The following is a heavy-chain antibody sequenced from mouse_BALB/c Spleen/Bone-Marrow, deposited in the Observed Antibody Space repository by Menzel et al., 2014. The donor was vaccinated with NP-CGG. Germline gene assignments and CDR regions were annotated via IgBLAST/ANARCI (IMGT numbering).Heavy chain of an antibody. Sequence: EVQLVESGGGLVQPGGSLKLSCAASGSTFSSYTMSWVRQTPEKRLEWVAYITSGGGSTYYPDTVKGRFTISTDNAKNTLYLQMSSLKSEDTAMYYCARHVGNPYAMDYWGQGTSVTVSS. CDR2: ITSGGGST. V-gene: IGHV5-12-2*01. J-gene: IGHJ4*01. CDR3: ARHVGNPYAMDY. D-gene: IGHD3-1*01. CDR1: GSTFSSYT.